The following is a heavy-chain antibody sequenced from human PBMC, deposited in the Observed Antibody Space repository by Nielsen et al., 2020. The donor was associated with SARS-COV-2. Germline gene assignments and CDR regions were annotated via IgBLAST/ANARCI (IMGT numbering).Heavy chain of an antibody. V-gene: IGHV4-59*12. Sequence: SETLSLTCTVSGGSISSDYWSWIRQPPGKGLEWIGYVYHTGSTNYNPSLKSRVTISLDTSKNQFSLKLSSVTAADTAVYYCARDGYDYRYYYYGMDVWGQGTTVTVSS. J-gene: IGHJ6*02. CDR2: VYHTGST. D-gene: IGHD5-12*01. CDR3: ARDGYDYRYYYYGMDV. CDR1: GGSISSDY.